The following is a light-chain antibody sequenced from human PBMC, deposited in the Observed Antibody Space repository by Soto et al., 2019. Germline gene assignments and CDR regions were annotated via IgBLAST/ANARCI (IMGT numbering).Light chain of an antibody. V-gene: IGLV2-14*03. CDR2: DDS. CDR1: SNDFGGYNY. Sequence: QPVLTQPASVSGSPGQSITISCAGISNDFGGYNYVSWYQQHPGRVPKLLIYDDSNRPSGVSNRFSGSKSGNTASLTISGLQAEDEADYYCASYTYTSPYVFGIGTKVTVL. J-gene: IGLJ1*01. CDR3: ASYTYTSPYV.